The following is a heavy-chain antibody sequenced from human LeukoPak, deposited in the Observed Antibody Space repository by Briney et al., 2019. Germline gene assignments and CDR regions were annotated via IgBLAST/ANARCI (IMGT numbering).Heavy chain of an antibody. CDR3: SISHDYGDN. Sequence: GGSLRLSCAASGFTFSGSAMHWVRQASGKGLEWVSRIRSRANNYATAYAASVKGRFTISRDDSKNTAYLQMNSLKIEDTAVYYCSISHDYGDNWGQGTLVTVSS. CDR2: IRSRANNYAT. D-gene: IGHD4/OR15-4a*01. V-gene: IGHV3-73*01. J-gene: IGHJ4*02. CDR1: GFTFSGSA.